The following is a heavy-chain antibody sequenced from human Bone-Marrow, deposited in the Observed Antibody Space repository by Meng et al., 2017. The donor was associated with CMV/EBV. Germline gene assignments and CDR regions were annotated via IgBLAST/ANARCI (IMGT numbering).Heavy chain of an antibody. CDR3: ARGGWSGYSAFDY. CDR1: GGSVSSGSYY. J-gene: IGHJ4*02. V-gene: IGHV4-61*01. Sequence: GSLRLSCTVSGGSVSSGSYYWSWIRQPPGKGLEWIGYIYYSGSTNYNPSLKSRVTISVDTSKNQFSLKLSSVTAADTAVYYCARGGWSGYSAFDYWGQGTLVTVSS. D-gene: IGHD3-3*01. CDR2: IYYSGST.